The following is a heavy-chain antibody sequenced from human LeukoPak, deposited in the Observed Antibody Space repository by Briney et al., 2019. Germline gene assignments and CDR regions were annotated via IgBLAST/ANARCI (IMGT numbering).Heavy chain of an antibody. CDR3: ARVGEPHCSSTSCYGQGLDY. D-gene: IGHD2-2*01. J-gene: IGHJ4*02. CDR2: IILIFGTA. V-gene: IGHV1-69*01. Sequence: ASVKVSCKASGGTFSSYAISWVRQAPGQGLEWMGGIILIFGTANYAQKFQGRVTITADESTSTAYMELSSLRSEDTAVYYRARVGEPHCSSTSCYGQGLDYWGQGTLVTVSS. CDR1: GGTFSSYA.